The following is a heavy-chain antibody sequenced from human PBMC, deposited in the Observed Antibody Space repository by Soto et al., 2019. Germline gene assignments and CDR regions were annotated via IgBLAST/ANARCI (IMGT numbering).Heavy chain of an antibody. CDR3: AILIVLRYFDWLPEDY. CDR2: IYPGDSDT. J-gene: IGHJ4*02. CDR1: GNNFTSYW. V-gene: IGHV5-51*01. D-gene: IGHD3-9*01. Sequence: GESLKISCKGSGNNFTSYWIGRVRPIAGKGLEWMGIIYPGDSDTRYSPSFQGQVTISADKSISTAYLQWSSLKASDTAMYYCAILIVLRYFDWLPEDYWGQGTLVTVSS.